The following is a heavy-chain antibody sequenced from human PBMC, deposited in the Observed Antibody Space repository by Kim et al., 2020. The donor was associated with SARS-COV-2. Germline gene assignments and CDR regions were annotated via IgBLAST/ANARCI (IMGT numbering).Heavy chain of an antibody. CDR2: ISGSGGST. J-gene: IGHJ3*02. V-gene: IGHV3-23*01. CDR1: GFTFSSYA. D-gene: IGHD6-6*01. CDR3: AKWAYSSSSRGDAFDI. Sequence: GGSLRLSCAASGFTFSSYAMSWVRQAPGKGLEWVSAISGSGGSTYYADSVKGRFTISRDNSKNTLYLQMNSLRAEDTAVYYCAKWAYSSSSRGDAFDIWGQGTMVTVSS.